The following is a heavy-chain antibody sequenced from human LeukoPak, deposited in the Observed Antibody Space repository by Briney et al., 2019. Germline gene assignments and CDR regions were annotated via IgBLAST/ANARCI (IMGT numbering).Heavy chain of an antibody. J-gene: IGHJ4*02. V-gene: IGHV3-23*01. Sequence: PGGSLRLSCAASGFTFSSYAMSWVRQAPGKGLEWVSTISGSGGSTYYADSVKGRFTISRDNSKNTLYLQMNSLRAEDTAVYYCAKEGCSGGSCYYVYWGQGTLVTVSS. CDR3: AKEGCSGGSCYYVY. CDR1: GFTFSSYA. D-gene: IGHD2-15*01. CDR2: ISGSGGST.